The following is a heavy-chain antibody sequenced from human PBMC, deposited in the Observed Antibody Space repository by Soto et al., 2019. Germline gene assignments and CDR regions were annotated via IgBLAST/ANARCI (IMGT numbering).Heavy chain of an antibody. J-gene: IGHJ3*01. D-gene: IGHD3-10*01. Sequence: QGQLQQSGPGLVKPSQTLSLTCAISGDSVSSDITSWNWSRQSPSRGLEWLGRTYYRSKWFHDYAASVKSRITINPDTSKNQFSLELNSMTPEDTALYYCARGNALDVWGQGTVVTVSS. CDR1: GDSVSSDITS. V-gene: IGHV6-1*01. CDR3: ARGNALDV. CDR2: TYYRSKWFH.